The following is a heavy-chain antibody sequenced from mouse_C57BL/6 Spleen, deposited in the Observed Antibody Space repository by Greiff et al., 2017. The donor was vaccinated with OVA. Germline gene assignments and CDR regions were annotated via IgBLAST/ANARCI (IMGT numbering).Heavy chain of an antibody. D-gene: IGHD3-3*01. CDR2: INYDGSST. CDR1: GFTFSDYY. Sequence: EVKLVESEGGLVQPGSSMKLSCTASGFTFSDYYMAWVRQVPEKGLEWVANINYDGSSTYYLDSLKSRFIISRDNAKNILYLQMSSLKSEDTATYYCARGWLDWPYAMDYWGQGTSVTVSS. J-gene: IGHJ4*01. V-gene: IGHV5-16*01. CDR3: ARGWLDWPYAMDY.